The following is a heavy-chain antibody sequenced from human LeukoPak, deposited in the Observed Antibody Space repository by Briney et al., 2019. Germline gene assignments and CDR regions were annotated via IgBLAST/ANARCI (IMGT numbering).Heavy chain of an antibody. D-gene: IGHD6-13*01. CDR3: ARDRDVYSSRWNRNFAY. V-gene: IGHV3-33*01. CDR2: IWYDGSNK. CDR1: GFTFSNYG. J-gene: IGHJ4*02. Sequence: GRSLRLSCAASGFTFSNYGMHWVRQAPGKGPEWVAIIWYDGSNKYYADSVKGRFTISRDNSKNTLYLQMNSLRAEDTAVYYCARDRDVYSSRWNRNFAYWGQGTLVTVSA.